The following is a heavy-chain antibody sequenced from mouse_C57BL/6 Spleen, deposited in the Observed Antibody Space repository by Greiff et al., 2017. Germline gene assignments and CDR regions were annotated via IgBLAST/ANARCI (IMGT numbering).Heavy chain of an antibody. CDR2: INPNNGGT. D-gene: IGHD3-3*01. CDR3: ARGGAGSYFDY. CDR1: GYTFTDYY. V-gene: IGHV1-26*01. Sequence: EVQLQQSGPELVKPGASVKISCKASGYTFTDYYMNWVKQSHGKSLEWIGDINPNNGGTSYNQKFKGKATLTVDKSSSKAYMELRSLTSEDSAVYYCARGGAGSYFDYWGQGTTLTVSS. J-gene: IGHJ2*01.